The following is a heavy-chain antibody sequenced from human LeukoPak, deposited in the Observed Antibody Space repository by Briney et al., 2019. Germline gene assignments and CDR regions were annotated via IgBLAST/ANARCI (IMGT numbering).Heavy chain of an antibody. CDR1: GFTVSSNY. CDR3: ARDDYSSGWLVIDF. V-gene: IGHV3-53*01. J-gene: IGHJ4*02. D-gene: IGHD6-19*01. CDR2: IYSGGRT. Sequence: GGSLRLSCAVSGFTVSSNYMSWVRQAPGKGLEWASVIYSGGRTDYADSVKGRFTISRDNSKNTLYLQMNSLRAEDTAVYYCARDDYSSGWLVIDFWGQGTLVTVSS.